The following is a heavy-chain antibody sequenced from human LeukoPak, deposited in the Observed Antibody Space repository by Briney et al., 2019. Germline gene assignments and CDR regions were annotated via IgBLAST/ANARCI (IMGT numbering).Heavy chain of an antibody. J-gene: IGHJ4*02. CDR1: GFPFNSFW. CDR3: ARGGVTPVDH. CDR2: MNEDSTTI. V-gene: IGHV3-74*01. Sequence: GGSLRLYCAASGFPFNSFWRHWVRQAPGKGLVWVSDMNEDSTTIRYADSVKGRFTISRDNAKSILYLQMNNLRAEDPAMYFCARGGVTPVDHWGQGTLVTVSS. D-gene: IGHD5-18*01.